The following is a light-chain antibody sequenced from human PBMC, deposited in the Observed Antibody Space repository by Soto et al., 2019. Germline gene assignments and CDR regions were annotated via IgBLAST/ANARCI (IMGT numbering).Light chain of an antibody. J-gene: IGLJ3*02. V-gene: IGLV2-14*01. CDR2: EVS. Sequence: QSALTQPASVSGSPGQSITISCTGTSSDLGTYNYVSWYQQHPGKAPKLMIYEVSNRPSGVSNRFSGSKSGNTASLSISGLQAEDEADYYCGSYRSTKTWVFGGGTKLTVL. CDR1: SSDLGTYNY. CDR3: GSYRSTKTWV.